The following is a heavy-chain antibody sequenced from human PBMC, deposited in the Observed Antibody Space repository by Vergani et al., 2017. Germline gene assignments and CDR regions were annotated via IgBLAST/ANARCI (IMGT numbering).Heavy chain of an antibody. D-gene: IGHD3-22*01. V-gene: IGHV3-11*01. CDR1: GFTFSDYY. J-gene: IGHJ6*02. Sequence: QVQLVESGGGLVKPGGSLRLSCAASGFTFSDYYMSWIRQAPGKGLEWVSYISSSGSTIYYADFVKGRFTISRDNAKNSLYLQMNCLRAEDTAVYYCARKHISTDNDSSGYYYVGNDYGMDVWGQGTMVTVSS. CDR3: ARKHISTDNDSSGYYYVGNDYGMDV. CDR2: ISSSGSTI.